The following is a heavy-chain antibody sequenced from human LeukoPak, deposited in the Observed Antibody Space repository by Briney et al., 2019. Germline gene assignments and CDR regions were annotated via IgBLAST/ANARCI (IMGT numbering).Heavy chain of an antibody. V-gene: IGHV3-48*01. CDR1: GFPFSSYS. J-gene: IGHJ4*02. CDR2: ISSSSSTI. D-gene: IGHD6-13*01. Sequence: PGGSLRLSCAASGFPFSSYSMNWVRQAPGKGLEWVSYISSSSSTIYYADSVKGRFTISRDNAKNSLYLQMNSLRAEDTAVYYCARDQDSSSVDYWGQGTLVTVSS. CDR3: ARDQDSSSVDY.